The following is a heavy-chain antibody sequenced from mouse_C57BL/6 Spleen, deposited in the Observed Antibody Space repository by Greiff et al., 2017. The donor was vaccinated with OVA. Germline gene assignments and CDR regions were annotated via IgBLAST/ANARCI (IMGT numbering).Heavy chain of an antibody. CDR2: IYPRSGNT. J-gene: IGHJ3*01. CDR1: GYTFTSYG. Sequence: QVQLKQSGAELARPGASVKLSCKASGYTFTSYGISWVKQRTGQGLEWIGEIYPRSGNTYYNEKFKGKATLTADKSSSTAYMELRSLTSEDSAVYFCADDGYLFAYWGQGTLVTVSA. D-gene: IGHD2-3*01. V-gene: IGHV1-81*01. CDR3: ADDGYLFAY.